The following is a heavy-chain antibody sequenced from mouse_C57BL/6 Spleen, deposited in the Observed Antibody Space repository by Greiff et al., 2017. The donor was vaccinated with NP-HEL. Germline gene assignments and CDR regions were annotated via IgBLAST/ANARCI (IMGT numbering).Heavy chain of an antibody. CDR1: GYAFTNYL. V-gene: IGHV1-54*01. CDR2: INPGSGGT. CDR3: ARGGDLYAMDY. D-gene: IGHD3-3*01. Sequence: VQLKQSGAELVRPGTSVKVSCKASGYAFTNYLIEWVKQRPGQGLEWIGVINPGSGGTNYNEKFKGKATLTADKSSSTAYMQLSSLTSEDSAVYFCARGGDLYAMDYWGQGTSVTVSS. J-gene: IGHJ4*01.